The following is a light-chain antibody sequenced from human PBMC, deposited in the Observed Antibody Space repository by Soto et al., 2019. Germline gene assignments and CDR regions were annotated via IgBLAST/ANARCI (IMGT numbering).Light chain of an antibody. CDR2: KIS. CDR3: MQLTHSTT. Sequence: DIVLTQTPLSSPVTLGQPASISCRSSQSLLHSDGHTYLSWLQQRPGQSPRLLIYKISNRFSGVPDRFSCSGAGTDITRKISRVEAEEVGVYYCMQLTHSTTFGQGTRLEIK. J-gene: IGKJ5*01. CDR1: QSLLHSDGHTY. V-gene: IGKV2-24*01.